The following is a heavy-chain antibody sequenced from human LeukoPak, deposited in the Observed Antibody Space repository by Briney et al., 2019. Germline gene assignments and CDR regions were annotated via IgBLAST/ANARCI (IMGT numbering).Heavy chain of an antibody. CDR2: IYSLGGT. CDR1: GGSISSGSYY. D-gene: IGHD6-6*01. J-gene: IGHJ4*02. V-gene: IGHV4-61*02. CDR3: ASGYSSSVSDYFDY. Sequence: SETLSLTCTVSGGSISSGSYYWSWIRQPAGNGLEWLGRIYSLGGTNYNPSLKSRVTISVDTSKNQFSLKLSSVTAADTAVYYCASGYSSSVSDYFDYWGQGTLVTVSS.